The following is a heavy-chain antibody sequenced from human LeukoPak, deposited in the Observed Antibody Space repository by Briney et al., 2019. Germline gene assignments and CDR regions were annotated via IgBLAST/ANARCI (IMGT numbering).Heavy chain of an antibody. J-gene: IGHJ3*02. CDR3: ARETMVRGVIVAFDI. CDR1: GGSISSYY. V-gene: IGHV4-4*07. D-gene: IGHD3-10*01. Sequence: PSETLSLTCTVSGGSISSYYWSWIRQPAGKGLEWIGRIYTSGSTNYNPSLKSRVTMSVDTSKNQFSLKLSSVTAADTAVYYCARETMVRGVIVAFDIWGQGTMVTVSS. CDR2: IYTSGST.